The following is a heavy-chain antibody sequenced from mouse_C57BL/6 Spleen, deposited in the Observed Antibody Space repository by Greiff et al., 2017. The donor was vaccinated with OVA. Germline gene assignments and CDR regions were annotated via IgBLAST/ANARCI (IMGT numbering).Heavy chain of an antibody. D-gene: IGHD1-1*02. V-gene: IGHV5-6*01. CDR3: ARHYGYYFDY. J-gene: IGHJ2*01. Sequence: EVQLQESGGDLVKPGGSLKLSCAASGFTFSSYGMSWVRQTPDKRLEWVATISSGGSYTYYPDSVKGRFTISRDNAKNTLYLQMSSLKSEDTAMYYCARHYGYYFDYWGQGTTLTGSS. CDR1: GFTFSSYG. CDR2: ISSGGSYT.